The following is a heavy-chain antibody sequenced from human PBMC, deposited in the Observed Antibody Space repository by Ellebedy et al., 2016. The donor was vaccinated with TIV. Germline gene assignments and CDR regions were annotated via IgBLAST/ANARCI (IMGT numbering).Heavy chain of an antibody. D-gene: IGHD2-21*02. V-gene: IGHV3-33*08. CDR3: AREGVTQHDLYYYYGMDV. J-gene: IGHJ6*02. Sequence: GESLKISCAASGFTFSSYGMHWVRQAPGKGLEWVAVIWYDGSNKYYADSVKGRFTISRDNSKNTLYLQMNSLRAEDTAVYYCAREGVTQHDLYYYYGMDVWGQGTTVTVSS. CDR1: GFTFSSYG. CDR2: IWYDGSNK.